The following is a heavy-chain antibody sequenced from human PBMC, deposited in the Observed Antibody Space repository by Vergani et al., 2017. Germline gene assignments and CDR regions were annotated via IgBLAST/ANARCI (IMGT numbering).Heavy chain of an antibody. CDR3: ARSQGDYWYFDL. CDR2: IHNKGKT. CDR1: GYSIGSGFY. J-gene: IGHJ2*01. D-gene: IGHD2-21*01. V-gene: IGHV4-38-2*01. Sequence: QVRLEESGPGLVQPSETLSLTCSVSGYSIGSGFYWAWLRQSPGEGLQWLTSIHNKGKTYHNPSLKSRVSVSLDTSKHRFSLNLTSVTDTDTAVYYCARSQGDYWYFDLWGPGSLVTVSS.